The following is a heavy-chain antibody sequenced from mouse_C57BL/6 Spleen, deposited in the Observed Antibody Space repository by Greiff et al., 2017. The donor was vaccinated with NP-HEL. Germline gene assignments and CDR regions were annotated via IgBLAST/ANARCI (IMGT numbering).Heavy chain of an antibody. D-gene: IGHD3-2*02. J-gene: IGHJ3*01. V-gene: IGHV5-4*01. CDR2: ISDGGSYT. CDR3: ARGEAQATFAY. CDR1: GFTFSSYA. Sequence: EVQLVESGGGLVKPGGSLKLSCAASGFTFSSYAMSWVRQTPEKRLEWVATISDGGSYTYYPDNVKGRFTISRDTAKNNLYLQMSHLKSEDTAMYYCARGEAQATFAYWGQGTLVTVSA.